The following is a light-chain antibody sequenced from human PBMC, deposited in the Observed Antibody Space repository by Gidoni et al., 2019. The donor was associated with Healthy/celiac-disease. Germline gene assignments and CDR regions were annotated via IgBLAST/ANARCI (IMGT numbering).Light chain of an antibody. V-gene: IGKV1-39*01. Sequence: IQMTQSPSSLSASVGDRVTITCRASQSISSYLNWYQQKPGKAPKLLIDAASSVQSGVPSRFSGSGSGTDFTLTSSSLQPEDFATYYCQQSYSTPWTFGQGTKVEIK. CDR3: QQSYSTPWT. CDR1: QSISSY. CDR2: AAS. J-gene: IGKJ1*01.